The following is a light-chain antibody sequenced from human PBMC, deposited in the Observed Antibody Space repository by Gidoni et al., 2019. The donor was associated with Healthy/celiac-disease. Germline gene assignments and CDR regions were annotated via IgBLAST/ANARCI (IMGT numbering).Light chain of an antibody. CDR3: QQYYSYPST. Sequence: AIRMTQSPSSFSASTGDRVTITCRARQCISSYLAWYQPKPGKAPKLLIYAASTLQSGVPSRFSGSGSGTDFTLTIICLQSEDVATYYCQQYYSYPSTFGQGTRLEIK. V-gene: IGKV1-8*01. J-gene: IGKJ5*01. CDR2: AAS. CDR1: QCISSY.